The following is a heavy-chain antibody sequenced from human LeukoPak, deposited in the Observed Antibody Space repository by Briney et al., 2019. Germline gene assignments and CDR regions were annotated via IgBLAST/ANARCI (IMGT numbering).Heavy chain of an antibody. CDR2: ISANSGNT. Sequence: GASVKVSCKASGYTFTSYGISWVRQAPGKGLEWMGWISANSGNTKYAQKMQGRVTMTTETSSSTAYMELRNLRSDDTAVYYCARDKNYRFDYWGQGTLVTVSS. CDR3: ARDKNYRFDY. CDR1: GYTFTSYG. D-gene: IGHD5-24*01. V-gene: IGHV1-18*01. J-gene: IGHJ4*02.